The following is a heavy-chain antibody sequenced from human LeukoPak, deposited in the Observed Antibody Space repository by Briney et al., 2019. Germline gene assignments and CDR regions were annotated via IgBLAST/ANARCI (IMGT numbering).Heavy chain of an antibody. Sequence: SETLSLTCTVSGGSISSSSYYWGWIRQPPGRGLEWIGSIYYSGSAYYNPSLKSRVTISVDTSKNQFSLKLSSVPAADTAVYYCARQPRVLRFLEWLLYSWFDPWGRGTLVTVSS. D-gene: IGHD3-3*01. CDR3: ARQPRVLRFLEWLLYSWFDP. V-gene: IGHV4-39*01. CDR2: IYYSGSA. CDR1: GGSISSSSYY. J-gene: IGHJ5*02.